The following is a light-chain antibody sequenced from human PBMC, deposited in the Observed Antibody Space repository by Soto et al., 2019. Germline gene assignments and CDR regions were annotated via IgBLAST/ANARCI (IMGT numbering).Light chain of an antibody. Sequence: EIVLTQSPATLSLSPGERATLSCRASQSVSSYLAWYQQKPGQAPRLLIYDASNRATGIPARFSGSGSGTDFTLTISSLEPEDFAVYYRQQRSNWPFGPGTKVDIK. J-gene: IGKJ3*01. CDR1: QSVSSY. CDR3: QQRSNWP. V-gene: IGKV3-11*01. CDR2: DAS.